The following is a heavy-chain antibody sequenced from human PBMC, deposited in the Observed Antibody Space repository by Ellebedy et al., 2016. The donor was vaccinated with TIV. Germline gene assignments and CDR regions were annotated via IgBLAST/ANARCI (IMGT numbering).Heavy chain of an antibody. CDR3: ARGSSSRWYVAFDI. CDR2: IKPNSGGT. CDR1: GYTFTGYY. D-gene: IGHD6-13*01. J-gene: IGHJ3*02. Sequence: ASVKVSCKASGYTFTGYYMHWVRQAPGQGLEWMGWIKPNSGGTNYAQKFQGRVTMTRDTSISTAYMELSRLRSDDTAVYYCARGSSSRWYVAFDIWGQGTMVTVSS. V-gene: IGHV1-2*02.